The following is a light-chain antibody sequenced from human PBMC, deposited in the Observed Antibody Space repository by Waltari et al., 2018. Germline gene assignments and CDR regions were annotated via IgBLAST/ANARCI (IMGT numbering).Light chain of an antibody. V-gene: IGKV3-20*01. CDR1: QSVSTPF. CDR2: ATS. CDR3: QQYGTLPAT. Sequence: VLTQSPDTLSLSPGERATLSCRASQSVSTPFFLWYQQKPGQAPRLLIFATSSRATGTPDRFSGRGSGTDFTPTISRLEPEYFAVYYCQQYGTLPATFGGGTKVEIK. J-gene: IGKJ4*01.